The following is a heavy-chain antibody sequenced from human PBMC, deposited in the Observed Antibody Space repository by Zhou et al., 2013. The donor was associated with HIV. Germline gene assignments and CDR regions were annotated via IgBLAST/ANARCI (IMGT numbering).Heavy chain of an antibody. V-gene: IGHV1-18*01. D-gene: IGHD6-25*01. Sequence: QVQLVQSGAEVKKPGSSVKVSCKASGYTLTGFGVSWVRQAPGQGLEWMGWISSFRGHTNYAQKLQGRVSVTTDASTNTAYMELRSLRSDDTAVYYCARALSARWGGGGFYYMDVWGKGTRSPSP. CDR2: ISSFRGHT. J-gene: IGHJ6*03. CDR3: ARALSARWGGGGFYYMDV. CDR1: GYTLTGFG.